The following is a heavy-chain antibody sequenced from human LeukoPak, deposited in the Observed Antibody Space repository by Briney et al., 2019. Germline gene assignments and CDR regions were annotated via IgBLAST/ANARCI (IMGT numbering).Heavy chain of an antibody. Sequence: SETLSLTCTVSGDSISSFYWSWIRQPAGKGLEWIGRFYTSGNTNYNPSLKSRVTISVDTSKNQFSLKLSSVTAADTAVYYCARFGRAPRVLLWFGELPNWFDPWGQGTLVTVSS. J-gene: IGHJ5*02. D-gene: IGHD3-10*01. CDR2: FYTSGNT. V-gene: IGHV4-4*07. CDR1: GDSISSFY. CDR3: ARFGRAPRVLLWFGELPNWFDP.